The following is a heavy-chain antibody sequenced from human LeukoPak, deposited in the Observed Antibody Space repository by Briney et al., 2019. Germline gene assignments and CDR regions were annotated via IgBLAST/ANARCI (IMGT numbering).Heavy chain of an antibody. CDR1: GFNFSSYW. CDR2: IKQDGGEK. CDR3: ARGSHYGSGSPHRFDY. J-gene: IGHJ4*02. Sequence: GGSLRLSCAASGFNFSSYWMNWVRQAPGKGLEWVANIKQDGGEKYYVDSVKDRFTISRDNAKKSVILQMNSLRVEDTAVYYCARGSHYGSGSPHRFDYWGQGTLVTVSS. D-gene: IGHD3-10*01. V-gene: IGHV3-7*03.